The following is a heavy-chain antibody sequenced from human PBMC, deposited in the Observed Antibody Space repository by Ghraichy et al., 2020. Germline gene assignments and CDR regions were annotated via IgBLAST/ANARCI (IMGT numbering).Heavy chain of an antibody. J-gene: IGHJ6*02. CDR1: GFTFSNAW. D-gene: IGHD3-22*01. Sequence: GGSLRLSCAASGFTFSNAWMNWVRQAPGKGLEWVGRIKSKTNGGTTDYAAPVKGRFTISRDDSKNTLYLQMNSLKTEDTAVYYCTTYYYDSSGYPYYYYGTDVWGQGTTVTVSS. CDR2: IKSKTNGGTT. CDR3: TTYYYDSSGYPYYYYGTDV. V-gene: IGHV3-15*07.